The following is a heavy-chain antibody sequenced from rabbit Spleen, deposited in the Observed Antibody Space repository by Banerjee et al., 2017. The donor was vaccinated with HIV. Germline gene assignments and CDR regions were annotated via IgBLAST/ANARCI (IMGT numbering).Heavy chain of an antibody. Sequence: QQQLEESGGGLVKPEGSLTLTCKASGFIFSDNYPMCWVRQAPGKGLEWVASINVNTGSMWYASWAKGRFTVSKTSSTTVTLQMTSLTAADTATYFCARARDTYDDVGDYARLDLWGQGTLVTVS. J-gene: IGHJ3*01. CDR2: INVNTGSM. D-gene: IGHD2-1*01. CDR3: ARARDTYDDVGDYARLDL. V-gene: IGHV1S45*01. CDR1: GFIFSDNYP.